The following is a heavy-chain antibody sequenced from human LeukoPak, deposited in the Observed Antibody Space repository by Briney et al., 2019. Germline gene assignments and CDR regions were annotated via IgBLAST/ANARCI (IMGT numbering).Heavy chain of an antibody. CDR3: ARGFIYYYYGMDV. CDR1: GFTFSSYA. V-gene: IGHV4-59*08. D-gene: IGHD3-10*01. Sequence: GSLRLSCAASGFTFSSYAIHWVRQAPGKGLEWIGYIYYSGSTNYNPSLKSRVTISVDTSKNQFSLKLSSVTAADTAVYYCARGFIYYYYGMDVWGQGTTVTVSS. CDR2: IYYSGST. J-gene: IGHJ6*02.